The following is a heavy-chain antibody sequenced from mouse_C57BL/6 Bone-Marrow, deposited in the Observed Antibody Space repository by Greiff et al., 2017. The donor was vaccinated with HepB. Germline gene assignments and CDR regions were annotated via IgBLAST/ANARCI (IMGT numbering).Heavy chain of an antibody. Sequence: VQLKESGGDLVKPGGSLKLSCAASGFTFSSYGMSWVRQTPDKRLEWVATISSGGSYTYYPDSVKGRFTISRDNAKTTLYLQMSSLKSEDTAMYYCARYEIYYGNYEEFAYWGQGTLVTVSA. CDR2: ISSGGSYT. CDR1: GFTFSSYG. CDR3: ARYEIYYGNYEEFAY. V-gene: IGHV5-6*01. J-gene: IGHJ3*01. D-gene: IGHD2-1*01.